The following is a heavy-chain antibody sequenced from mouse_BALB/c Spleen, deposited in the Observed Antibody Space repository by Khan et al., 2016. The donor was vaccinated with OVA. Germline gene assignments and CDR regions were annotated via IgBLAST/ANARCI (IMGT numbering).Heavy chain of an antibody. CDR2: IAPGSGSS. CDR1: GYTFTSYW. D-gene: IGHD1-1*01. Sequence: DLVKPGASVKLSCKASGYTFTSYWINWIKQRPGQGLEWIGHIAPGSGSSSYKEKFKGKATLTVDTSSSTAYIQLSSLSSEDSAVYFCARENYYGSSRYAMDYWGQGTSVTVSS. J-gene: IGHJ4*01. CDR3: ARENYYGSSRYAMDY. V-gene: IGHV1S41*01.